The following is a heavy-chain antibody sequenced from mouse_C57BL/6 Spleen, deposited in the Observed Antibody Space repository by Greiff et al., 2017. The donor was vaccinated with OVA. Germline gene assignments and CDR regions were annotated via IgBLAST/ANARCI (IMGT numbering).Heavy chain of an antibody. CDR1: GFTFSSYA. V-gene: IGHV5-4*03. J-gene: IGHJ3*01. D-gene: IGHD1-1*01. Sequence: EVKLMESGGGLVKPGGSLKLSCAASGFTFSSYAMSWVRQTPEKRLEWVATLSDGGSYTYYPDNVKGRFTISRDNAKNNLYLQMSHLKSEDTAMYYCARVYYYGSSPAWFAYWGQGTLVTVSA. CDR2: LSDGGSYT. CDR3: ARVYYYGSSPAWFAY.